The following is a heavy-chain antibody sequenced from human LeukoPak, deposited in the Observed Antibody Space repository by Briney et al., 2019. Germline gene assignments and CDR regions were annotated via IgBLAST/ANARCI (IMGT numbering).Heavy chain of an antibody. D-gene: IGHD3-3*01. CDR1: GFTFSSYS. V-gene: IGHV3-48*04. CDR3: ARDSSYDFWSGYYTMDY. Sequence: PPGGSLRLSCAASGFTFSSYSMNWVRQAPGKELEWVSYISSSSSTIYYADSVKGRFTISRDNAKNSLYLQMNSLRAEDTAVYYCARDSSYDFWSGYYTMDYWGQGTLVTVSS. J-gene: IGHJ4*02. CDR2: ISSSSSTI.